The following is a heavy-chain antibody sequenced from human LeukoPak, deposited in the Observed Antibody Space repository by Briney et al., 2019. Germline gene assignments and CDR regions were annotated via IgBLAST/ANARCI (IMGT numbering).Heavy chain of an antibody. J-gene: IGHJ6*03. V-gene: IGHV1-69*05. CDR2: IIPIFGTA. CDR3: ARSTPRRPAKYYYYMDV. CDR1: GGTFSSYA. Sequence: GASVKVSCKGSGGTFSSYAISWVRQAPGQGLEWMGRIIPIFGTANYAQKFQGRVTITTDESTSTAYMELSSLRSEDTAVYYCARSTPRRPAKYYYYMDVWGKGTTVTVSS. D-gene: IGHD6-25*01.